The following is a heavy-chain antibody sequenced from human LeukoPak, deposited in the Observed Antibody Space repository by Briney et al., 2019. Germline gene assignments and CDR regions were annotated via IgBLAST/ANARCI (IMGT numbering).Heavy chain of an antibody. D-gene: IGHD4-23*01. CDR3: ARMYGGNGYYFDY. CDR2: INPNSGGT. Sequence: ASVKVSCKASGYTFTGYYMHWVRQAPGQGLEWMGWINPNSGGTNYAQKFQGRVTMTRDTSISTAYMELSRLRSDDTAVYYCARMYGGNGYYFDYWGQGTLVTVSS. J-gene: IGHJ4*02. CDR1: GYTFTGYY. V-gene: IGHV1-2*02.